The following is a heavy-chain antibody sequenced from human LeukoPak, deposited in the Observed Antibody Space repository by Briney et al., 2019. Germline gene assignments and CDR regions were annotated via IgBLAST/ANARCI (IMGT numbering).Heavy chain of an antibody. V-gene: IGHV1-2*06. D-gene: IGHD6-19*01. CDR2: INPNSGGT. Sequence: ASVKVSCKASGYTFTGCYMHWVRQAPGQGLEWMGRINPNSGGTNYAQKFQGRVTMTRDTSISTAYMELSRLRSDDTAVYYCARDHRGSSGWYRLLGYWGQGTLVTVSS. J-gene: IGHJ4*02. CDR3: ARDHRGSSGWYRLLGY. CDR1: GYTFTGCY.